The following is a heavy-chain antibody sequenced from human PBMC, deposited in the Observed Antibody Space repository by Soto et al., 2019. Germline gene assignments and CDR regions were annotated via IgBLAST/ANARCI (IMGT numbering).Heavy chain of an antibody. Sequence: QITLKESGPTLVKPTQTLALTCTFSGFSLSTSGVGVGWIRQPPGKALEWLALIYWDDDKRYSPSLKSRLTITKDTSKNQVVLTMTNMDPVDTATYYCAHRRGYSYGRAGYFQHWGQGTLVTVSS. D-gene: IGHD5-18*01. CDR2: IYWDDDK. J-gene: IGHJ1*01. CDR3: AHRRGYSYGRAGYFQH. V-gene: IGHV2-5*02. CDR1: GFSLSTSGVG.